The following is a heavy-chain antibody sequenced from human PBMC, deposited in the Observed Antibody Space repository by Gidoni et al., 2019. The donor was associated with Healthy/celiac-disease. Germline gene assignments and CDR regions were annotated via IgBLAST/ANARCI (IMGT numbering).Heavy chain of an antibody. D-gene: IGHD3-3*01. CDR3: AHTSYDFGGRGFHHY. J-gene: IGHJ4*02. V-gene: IGHV2-5*02. Sequence: QITLKESGPTLVKPTQTLTLTCTFSGFSLSTSGVGVGWIRQPPGKSLEWLAIIYWDDDKRYSPALKSRLTITKDTSKNQVVLTMTNRDPVDTATYYCAHTSYDFGGRGFHHYWGQGTLVTVSS. CDR1: GFSLSTSGVG. CDR2: IYWDDDK.